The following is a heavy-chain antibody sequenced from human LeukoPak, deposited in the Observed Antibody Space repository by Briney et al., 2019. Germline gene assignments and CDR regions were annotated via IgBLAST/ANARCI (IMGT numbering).Heavy chain of an antibody. CDR3: ARDGNGDYPYGFDF. J-gene: IGHJ3*01. CDR1: GYSFTNNH. Sequence: ASVKVSCKASGYSFTNNHMHWVRQAPGQGLEWVRVMSADGVTRIYAQKFQGRVTVTRSTSTSTVYMELSGLRSEDSAVYYCARDGNGDYPYGFDFWGQGTMVTVSS. D-gene: IGHD4-17*01. V-gene: IGHV1-46*01. CDR2: MSADGVTR.